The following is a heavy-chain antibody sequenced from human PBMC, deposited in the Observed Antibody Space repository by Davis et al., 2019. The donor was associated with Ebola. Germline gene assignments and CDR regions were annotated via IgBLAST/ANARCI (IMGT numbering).Heavy chain of an antibody. V-gene: IGHV4-59*01. J-gene: IGHJ4*02. Sequence: SETLSLTCTVSGGSISYYYWNWIRQAPGKGLEWIGDIYYSGSTNYNPSLKSRVTISVDTSKNQFSLKLSSVTAADTAVYYCARVEYYDFWSGGFDYWGQGTLVTVSS. D-gene: IGHD3-3*01. CDR3: ARVEYYDFWSGGFDY. CDR1: GGSISYYY. CDR2: IYYSGST.